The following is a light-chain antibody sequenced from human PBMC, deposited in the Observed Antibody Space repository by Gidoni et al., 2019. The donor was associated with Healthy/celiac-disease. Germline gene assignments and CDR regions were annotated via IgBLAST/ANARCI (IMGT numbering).Light chain of an antibody. J-gene: IGLJ2*01. V-gene: IGLV3-1*01. Sequence: SYQLTQPPPVSVSPGQTASITCPGDKLGNKYACWYQQKPGQSTVLVIYQDSKRPSGIPERFSGSNSGNTATLTISGTQAMDEADYYCQAWDSSTGVVFGGGTKLTVL. CDR3: QAWDSSTGVV. CDR2: QDS. CDR1: KLGNKY.